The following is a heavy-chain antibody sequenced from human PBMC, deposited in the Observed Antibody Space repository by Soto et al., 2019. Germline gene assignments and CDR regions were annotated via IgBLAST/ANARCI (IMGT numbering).Heavy chain of an antibody. CDR2: SIPIFGTA. CDR1: GGTFNNYP. V-gene: IGHV1-69*13. CDR3: ARGRGYSGDDHYYYFDMDV. J-gene: IGHJ6*01. Sequence: GASVKVSCKASGGTFNNYPITWARQAPGQGLEWMGGSIPIFGTANYAQKFQGRVTISVDESTSTAYMELSSLRSEDTAVYYCARGRGYSGDDHYYYFDMDVWGQGTTVTVSS. D-gene: IGHD5-12*01.